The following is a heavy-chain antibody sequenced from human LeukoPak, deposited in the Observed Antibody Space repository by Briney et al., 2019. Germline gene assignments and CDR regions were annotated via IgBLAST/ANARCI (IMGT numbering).Heavy chain of an antibody. V-gene: IGHV1-69*04. D-gene: IGHD2-15*01. CDR3: ASGYCSGGSCYPTDY. J-gene: IGHJ4*02. CDR2: IIPILGIA. Sequence: SVKVSCKASGGTFSSYAISWVRQAPGQGLEWMGRIIPILGIANYAQKFQGRVTITADKSTSTAYMELSSLRSEDTAVYYCASGYCSGGSCYPTDYWGQGTLVTVSS. CDR1: GGTFSSYA.